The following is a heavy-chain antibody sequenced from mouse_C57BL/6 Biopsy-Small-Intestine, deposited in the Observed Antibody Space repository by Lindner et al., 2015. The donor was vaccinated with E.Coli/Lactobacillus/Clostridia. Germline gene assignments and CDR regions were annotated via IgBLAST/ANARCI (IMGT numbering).Heavy chain of an antibody. CDR1: GYTFTNYW. CDR3: ARSIYEYFDY. V-gene: IGHV1-63*01. Sequence: VQLQESGAELVRPGTSLKMSCKASGYTFTNYWIGWAKQRPGHGLEWIGDIYPGGGYTNYNEKFKGKATLTADKSSSTAYMQFSSLTSEDSAIYYCARSIYEYFDYWGQGTTLTVSS. CDR2: IYPGGGYT. D-gene: IGHD2-3*01. J-gene: IGHJ2*01.